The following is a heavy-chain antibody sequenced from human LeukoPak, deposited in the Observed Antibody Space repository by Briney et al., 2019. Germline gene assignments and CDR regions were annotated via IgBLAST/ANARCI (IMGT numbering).Heavy chain of an antibody. V-gene: IGHV3-7*01. D-gene: IGHD6-25*01. J-gene: IGHJ6*04. CDR1: GFTFSNYW. CDR3: ARDGTPIHGSGWVYMDV. CDR2: IKQDGSEK. Sequence: GGSLRLSRAASGFTFSNYWMNWVRQAPGKGLEWVANIKQDGSEKNYVDSVKGRFTVSRDNAKNSLYLQMNSLRAEDTAVYYCARDGTPIHGSGWVYMDVWGKGTTVTISS.